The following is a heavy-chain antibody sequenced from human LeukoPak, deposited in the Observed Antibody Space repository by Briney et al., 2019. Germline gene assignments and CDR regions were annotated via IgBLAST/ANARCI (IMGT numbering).Heavy chain of an antibody. J-gene: IGHJ4*02. CDR2: INHSGST. Sequence: PSETLSLTCAVYGGSFSGYYWSWIRQPPGKGLEWIGEINHSGSTNYNPSLKSRVTISVDTSKNQFSLKLSSVTAADTAVYYCARVPGHPPSASDYWGQGTLVIVSS. CDR3: ARVPGHPPSASDY. V-gene: IGHV4-34*01. CDR1: GGSFSGYY.